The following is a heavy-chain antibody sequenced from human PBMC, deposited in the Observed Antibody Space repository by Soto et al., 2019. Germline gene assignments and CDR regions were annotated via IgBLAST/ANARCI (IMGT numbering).Heavy chain of an antibody. CDR1: GFTFSSYG. CDR2: ISYDGSNK. J-gene: IGHJ5*02. Sequence: GGSLRLSCAASGFTFSSYGMHWVRQAPGKGPEWVAVISYDGSNKYYADSVKGRFTISRDNSKNTLYLQMNSLRAEDTAVYYCAKDLGTLFDPWGQGTLVTVSS. CDR3: AKDLGTLFDP. D-gene: IGHD3-16*01. V-gene: IGHV3-30*18.